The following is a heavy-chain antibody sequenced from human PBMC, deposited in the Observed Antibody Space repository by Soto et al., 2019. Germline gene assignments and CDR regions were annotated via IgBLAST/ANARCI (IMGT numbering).Heavy chain of an antibody. CDR2: INPNSGGK. J-gene: IGHJ4*02. CDR3: AREEATGGFDY. Sequence: ASVKVSCKASGYTFTGYYIHWVRQAPGQGLEWMGWINPNSGGKNYAQKFQGRVTMTRDTSISTAYMELSRLRSDDTAVYYCAREEATGGFDYWGQGTLVTVSS. V-gene: IGHV1-2*02. D-gene: IGHD5-12*01. CDR1: GYTFTGYY.